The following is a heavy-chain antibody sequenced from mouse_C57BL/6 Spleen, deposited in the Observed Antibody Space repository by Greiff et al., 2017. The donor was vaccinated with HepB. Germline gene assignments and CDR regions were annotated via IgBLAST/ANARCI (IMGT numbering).Heavy chain of an antibody. J-gene: IGHJ2*01. Sequence: QVQLQQSGAELARPGASVKLSCKASGYTFTSYGISWVKQRTGQGLEWIGEVYPRSGNTYYNEKFKGKATLTADKSSSTAYMALRSLTSEDSAVYFCARWGYYGSKDDWGQGTTLTVSS. V-gene: IGHV1-81*01. CDR3: ARWGYYGSKDD. CDR2: VYPRSGNT. CDR1: GYTFTSYG. D-gene: IGHD1-1*01.